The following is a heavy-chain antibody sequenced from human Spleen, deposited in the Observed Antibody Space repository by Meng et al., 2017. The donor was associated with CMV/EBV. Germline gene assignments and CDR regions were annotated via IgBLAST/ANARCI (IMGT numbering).Heavy chain of an antibody. V-gene: IGHV3-7*01. D-gene: IGHD3-3*01. CDR2: IKQDGSEK. J-gene: IGHJ6*02. CDR1: GFTFSSYW. CDR3: ARDYYDFWSGYFSSDLPYGMDV. Sequence: GESLKISCAASGFTFSSYWMSWVRQAPGKGLEWVANIKQDGSEKYYVDSVKGRFTISRDNAKNSLYLQMNSLRAKDTAVYYCARDYYDFWSGYFSSDLPYGMDVWGQGTTVTVSS.